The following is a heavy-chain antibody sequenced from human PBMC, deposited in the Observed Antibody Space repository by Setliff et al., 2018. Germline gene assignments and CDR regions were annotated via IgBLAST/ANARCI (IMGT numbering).Heavy chain of an antibody. CDR3: VREGVDSRSSTDYRYHMDV. CDR1: GGTFSSYG. J-gene: IGHJ6*03. CDR2: TIPIFGTT. Sequence: AASVKVSCKASGGTFSSYGISWVRQAPGQGLEWMGGTIPIFGTTDYAQKFQGRVTIITDESTSTAFMQLSSLRSEDTAVYYCVREGVDSRSSTDYRYHMDVWGKGTTVTVSS. D-gene: IGHD3-22*01. V-gene: IGHV1-69*05.